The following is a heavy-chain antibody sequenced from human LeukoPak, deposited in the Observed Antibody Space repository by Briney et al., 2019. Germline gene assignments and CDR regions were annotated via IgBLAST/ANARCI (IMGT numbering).Heavy chain of an antibody. CDR2: ISSSSSTI. CDR1: GFTFSSYS. CDR3: ARDRDYCSSTSCYSDAFDI. J-gene: IGHJ3*02. D-gene: IGHD2-2*01. V-gene: IGHV3-48*02. Sequence: PPGGSLRLSCAASGFTFSSYSMNWVRQAPGKGLEGVSYISSSSSTIYYADSVKGRFTISRDNAKNSLYLQMNSLRDEDTAVYYCARDRDYCSSTSCYSDAFDIWGQGTMVTVSS.